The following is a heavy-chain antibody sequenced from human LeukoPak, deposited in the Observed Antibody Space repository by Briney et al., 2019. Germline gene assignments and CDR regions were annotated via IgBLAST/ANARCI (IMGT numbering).Heavy chain of an antibody. D-gene: IGHD1-1*01. CDR1: DDSITMYY. V-gene: IGHV4-59*01. J-gene: IGHJ6*03. Sequence: PSETLSLTCSVSDDSITMYYGTWIRQPPGKGLEWIGYVDHTGSTNFNPSLNGRVSISRDTTKNLFSLRLRSVTAADTAVYFCARGRVSSSTWYSTYYNYFYMDVWGKGTTVTVSS. CDR3: ARGRVSSSTWYSTYYNYFYMDV. CDR2: VDHTGST.